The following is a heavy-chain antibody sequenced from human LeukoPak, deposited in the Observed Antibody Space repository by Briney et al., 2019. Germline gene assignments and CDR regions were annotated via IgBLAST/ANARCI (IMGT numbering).Heavy chain of an antibody. V-gene: IGHV3-21*04. Sequence: GGSLRLSCAPSGFTFSSYTMNWVRQAPGKGLEWVSSISTSSNYIYYADSVKGRFTISRDNAKNSLYLQMNSLRAEDTAVYYCAKDRWAVADYWGQGTLVTVSS. CDR2: ISTSSNYI. J-gene: IGHJ4*02. CDR1: GFTFSSYT. D-gene: IGHD6-19*01. CDR3: AKDRWAVADY.